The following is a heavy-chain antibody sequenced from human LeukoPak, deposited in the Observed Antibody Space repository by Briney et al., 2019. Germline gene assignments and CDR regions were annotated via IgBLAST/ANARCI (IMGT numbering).Heavy chain of an antibody. V-gene: IGHV1-8*01. CDR3: ARDLLRITIFGVVTRPRGFDP. Sequence: ASVKVSCKASGYTFTSYDINWVRQATGQGLEWMGWMNPNSGNTGYAQKFQGRVTMTRNTSISTAYMELSSLRSDDTAVYYCARDLLRITIFGVVTRPRGFDPWGQGTLVTVSS. D-gene: IGHD3-3*01. J-gene: IGHJ5*02. CDR1: GYTFTSYD. CDR2: MNPNSGNT.